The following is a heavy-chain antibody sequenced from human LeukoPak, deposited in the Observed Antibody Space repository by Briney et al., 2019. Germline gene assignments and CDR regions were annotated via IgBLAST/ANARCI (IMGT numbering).Heavy chain of an antibody. CDR1: GFTVSSNY. Sequence: PGGSLRLSCAASGFTVSSNYMSWVRQAPGKVLEWVSYISSSGSTIYYADSVRGRFTTSRDNAQNLLYLQMNSLRDEDTAMYYCTRGYLSGSNYQWGQGTLVTVSS. CDR3: TRGYLSGSNYQ. CDR2: ISSSGSTI. D-gene: IGHD3-10*01. V-gene: IGHV3-48*02. J-gene: IGHJ4*02.